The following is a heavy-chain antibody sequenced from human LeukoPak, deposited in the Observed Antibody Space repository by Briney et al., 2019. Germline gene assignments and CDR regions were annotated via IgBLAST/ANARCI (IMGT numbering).Heavy chain of an antibody. Sequence: PSETLSLTCAVYGGSFSGYYWSWIRQPPGKGLEWIGEINHSGSTNYNPSLKSRVTISVDTSKNQFSLKLSSVTAADTAVYYCASVADSSGQYYFDYWGQGTLVTASS. CDR2: INHSGST. V-gene: IGHV4-34*01. J-gene: IGHJ4*02. CDR3: ASVADSSGQYYFDY. CDR1: GGSFSGYY. D-gene: IGHD3-22*01.